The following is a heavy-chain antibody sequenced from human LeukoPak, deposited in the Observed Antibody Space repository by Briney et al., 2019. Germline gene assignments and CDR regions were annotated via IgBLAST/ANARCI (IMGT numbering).Heavy chain of an antibody. D-gene: IGHD2-15*01. CDR3: ARDQRDWVVAADAFDI. CDR2: IYHSGST. Sequence: PSETLSLTCTVSGYSISSGYYWGWIRQPPGKGLEWIGSIYHSGSTYYNPSLKSRVTISVDTSKNQFSLKLSSVTAADTAVYYCARDQRDWVVAADAFDIWGQGTMVTVSS. J-gene: IGHJ3*02. V-gene: IGHV4-38-2*02. CDR1: GYSISSGYY.